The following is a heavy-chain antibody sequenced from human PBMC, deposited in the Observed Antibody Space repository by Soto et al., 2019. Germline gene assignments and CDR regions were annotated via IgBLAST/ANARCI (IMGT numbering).Heavy chain of an antibody. Sequence: PGGSLRLSCAASGFTFSSYAMSWVRQAPGKGLEWVSAISGSGGSTYYADSVKGRFTISRDNSKNTLYLQMNSLRAEDTAVYYCAKVAYSSSSLGNGYYYYYVMDVWGQGTTVTVSS. J-gene: IGHJ6*02. CDR3: AKVAYSSSSLGNGYYYYYVMDV. V-gene: IGHV3-23*01. CDR1: GFTFSSYA. CDR2: ISGSGGST. D-gene: IGHD6-6*01.